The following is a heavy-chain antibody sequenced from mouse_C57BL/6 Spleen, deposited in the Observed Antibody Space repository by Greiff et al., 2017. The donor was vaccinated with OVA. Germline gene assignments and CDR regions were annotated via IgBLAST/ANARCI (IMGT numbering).Heavy chain of an antibody. D-gene: IGHD1-1*01. Sequence: LVEPGASVKLSCKATGYTFTGYWIEWVKQRPGHGLEWIGEILPGSGSTNYNEKFKGKATFTADTSSNTAYMQLSSLTTEDSAIYYCARWGYYGSSPYAMDYWGQGTSVTVSS. V-gene: IGHV1-9*01. CDR1: GYTFTGYW. CDR2: ILPGSGST. CDR3: ARWGYYGSSPYAMDY. J-gene: IGHJ4*01.